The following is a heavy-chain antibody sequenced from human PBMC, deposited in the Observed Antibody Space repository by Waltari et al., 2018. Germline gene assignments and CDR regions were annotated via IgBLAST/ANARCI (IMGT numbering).Heavy chain of an antibody. V-gene: IGHV3-7*01. D-gene: IGHD6-13*01. CDR3: TRGGDDSSWYWRN. CDR2: INQDGSEK. J-gene: IGHJ4*02. CDR1: GFPFSTNW. Sequence: EVQLVESGGGLVQPGGSLRPSCAASGFPFSTNWLAWVRQAPGKGLEWVANINQDGSEKYSVESVKGRFTISRDNAKNSLYLQLNSLRADDTAVYYCTRGGDDSSWYWRNWGQGTLVTVSS.